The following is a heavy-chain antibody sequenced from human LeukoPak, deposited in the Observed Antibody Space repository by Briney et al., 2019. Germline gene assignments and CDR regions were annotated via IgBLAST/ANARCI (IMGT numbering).Heavy chain of an antibody. V-gene: IGHV1-2*02. CDR1: GYTFTGYY. CDR2: INPNGGGT. J-gene: IGHJ3*02. D-gene: IGHD5-24*01. CDR3: ARGTRRSSRDKGDAFDI. Sequence: ASVKVSCKASGYTFTGYYMHWVRQAPGQGLEWMGWINPNGGGTNYAQKFQGRVTMTRDTSISTAYMELSRLRSDDTAMYYCARGTRRSSRDKGDAFDIWGQGTMVTVST.